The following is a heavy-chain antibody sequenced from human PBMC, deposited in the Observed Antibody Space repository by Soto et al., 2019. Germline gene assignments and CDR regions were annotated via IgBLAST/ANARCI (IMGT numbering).Heavy chain of an antibody. D-gene: IGHD2-2*01. CDR1: GGSISSWY. V-gene: IGHV4-59*12. CDR2: IYYNGNT. CDR3: ARDVGSSHGPGHPHYFDY. Sequence: PSETLSLTCTVSGGSISSWYWSWIRQPPGKGLEWIGYIYYNGNTYYTPSLKSRATISLDTSRNQFFLNLNSVTAADTALYYCARDVGSSHGPGHPHYFDYWGQGTLVTVSS. J-gene: IGHJ4*02.